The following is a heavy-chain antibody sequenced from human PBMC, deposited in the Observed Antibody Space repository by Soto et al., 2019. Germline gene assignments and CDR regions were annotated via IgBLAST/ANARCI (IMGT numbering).Heavy chain of an antibody. CDR2: ISSSSSYI. D-gene: IGHD3-22*01. CDR3: ARDSLAPIVVGHFDY. J-gene: IGHJ4*02. CDR1: GFTFSSYS. Sequence: GSLRLSCAASGFTFSSYSMNWVRQAPGKRLEWVSSISSSSSYIYYADSVKGRFTISRDNAKNSLYLQMNSLRAEDTAVYYCARDSLAPIVVGHFDYWGQGTLVTGST. V-gene: IGHV3-21*01.